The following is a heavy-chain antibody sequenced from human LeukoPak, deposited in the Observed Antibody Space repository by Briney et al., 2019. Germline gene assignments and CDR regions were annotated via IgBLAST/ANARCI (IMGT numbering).Heavy chain of an antibody. CDR1: GFTFSSHW. CDR2: INSDGSST. V-gene: IGHV3-74*01. J-gene: IGHJ4*02. D-gene: IGHD6-19*01. CDR3: VRESSLKY. Sequence: GGSLRLSCAASGFTFSSHWMHWVRQAPGEGLVWISGINSDGSSTSYADSVKGRFTISRDNAKNTLYVQMNSLRAEDTAVYYCVRESSLKYWGQGTLVTVSS.